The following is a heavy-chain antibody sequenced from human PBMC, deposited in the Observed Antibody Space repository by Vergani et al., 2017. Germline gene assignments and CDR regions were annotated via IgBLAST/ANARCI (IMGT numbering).Heavy chain of an antibody. CDR1: GFTFSNFG. Sequence: QVQLVESAGGVVQPGGSLRLSCAASGFTFSNFGMHWIRQAPGKGLEWLAYIGKDGIKTRYRDAVKGRFTVSRDNSKDILYLQMDSLRSEDTALYYCAKYLRDSTDGLPYSWGPGTLVIVSS. CDR2: IGKDGIKT. CDR3: AKYLRDSTDGLPYS. J-gene: IGHJ4*02. V-gene: IGHV3-30*02. D-gene: IGHD2-21*02.